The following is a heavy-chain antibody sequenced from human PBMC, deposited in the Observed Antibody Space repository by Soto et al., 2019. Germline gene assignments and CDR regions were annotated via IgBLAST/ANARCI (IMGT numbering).Heavy chain of an antibody. D-gene: IGHD3-22*01. J-gene: IGHJ6*02. CDR2: IYTTGSA. V-gene: IGHV4-4*07. Sequence: PKTLSQNCTVTGGPTGPQFRISTWPPTGGGLARIGRIYTTGSATYSPSLKSRVTMSLDTSRNQFSLKLSSVTAADTAVYYCAREGGYFDSSGSGVYHYHGVDVWGQGTTVT. CDR1: GGPTGPQF. CDR3: AREGGYFDSSGSGVYHYHGVDV.